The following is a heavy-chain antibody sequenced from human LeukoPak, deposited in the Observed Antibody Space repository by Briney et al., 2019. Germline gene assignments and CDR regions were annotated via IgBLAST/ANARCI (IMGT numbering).Heavy chain of an antibody. J-gene: IGHJ5*02. CDR1: GGSISSSSYY. CDR2: IYYSGST. Sequence: PSETLSLTCTVSGGSISSSSYYWGWIRRPPGKGLEWIGSIYYSGSTYYNPSLKSRVTISVDTSKNHFSLKLTSVTAADTAFYYCATYRDDWFDPWGQGILVTVSS. D-gene: IGHD5-24*01. V-gene: IGHV4-39*02. CDR3: ATYRDDWFDP.